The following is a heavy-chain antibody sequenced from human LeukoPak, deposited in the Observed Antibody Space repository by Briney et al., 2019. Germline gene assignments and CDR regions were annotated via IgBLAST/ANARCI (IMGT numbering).Heavy chain of an antibody. Sequence: GGSLRLSCAASGFTFSSYAMSGVRQAPGKGLKWVSAISGRGDRTYYADSVKGRFTISRDNSETTLYLQMNSLRAEDTAVYYCAKEQSSSGVFDYWGQGTLVT. J-gene: IGHJ4*02. D-gene: IGHD6-6*01. CDR1: GFTFSSYA. CDR2: ISGRGDRT. CDR3: AKEQSSSGVFDY. V-gene: IGHV3-23*01.